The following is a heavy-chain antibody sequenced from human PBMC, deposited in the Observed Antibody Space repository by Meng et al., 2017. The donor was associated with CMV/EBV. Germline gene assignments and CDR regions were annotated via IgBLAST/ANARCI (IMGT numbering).Heavy chain of an antibody. CDR1: GGSISSGGYY. CDR2: IYYRGST. D-gene: IGHD4-17*01. Sequence: SGGSISSGGYYWSWIRQHPGKGLEWIGNIYYRGSTYYTASLKSRLSISIDTSNNQFSLRLTSVSAADTAVYYCARGRDYGDYNWFDPWGQGTLVTVSS. V-gene: IGHV4-31*02. CDR3: ARGRDYGDYNWFDP. J-gene: IGHJ5*02.